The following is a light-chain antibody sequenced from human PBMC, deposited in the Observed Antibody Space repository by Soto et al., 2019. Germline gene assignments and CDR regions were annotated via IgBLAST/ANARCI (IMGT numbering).Light chain of an antibody. J-gene: IGKJ2*03. V-gene: IGKV1-5*03. CDR3: QQYNSYPYS. CDR2: KAS. Sequence: FQMTQSPSTLSASVGDRVSITCRASQTIFSWLAWYQQKPGKAPKLLIYKASSLESGVPSRYSGSGSGTEFTLTISGLQPDDSATYFCQQYNSYPYSFGQGTKLEIK. CDR1: QTIFSW.